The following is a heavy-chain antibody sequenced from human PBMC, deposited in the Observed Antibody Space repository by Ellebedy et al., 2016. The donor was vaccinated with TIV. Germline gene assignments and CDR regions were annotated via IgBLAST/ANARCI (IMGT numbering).Heavy chain of an antibody. Sequence: GESLKISCAASGFTFSSCSMNWVRQAPGKGLEWVSSISSSSSTIYYADSVKGRFNISRDNAKNSLYLQMRSLRPEDTAVYYCARGNTLVRGVSGLGWLDPWGQGTLVTVSS. CDR2: ISSSSSTI. CDR1: GFTFSSCS. V-gene: IGHV3-21*06. D-gene: IGHD3-10*01. J-gene: IGHJ5*02. CDR3: ARGNTLVRGVSGLGWLDP.